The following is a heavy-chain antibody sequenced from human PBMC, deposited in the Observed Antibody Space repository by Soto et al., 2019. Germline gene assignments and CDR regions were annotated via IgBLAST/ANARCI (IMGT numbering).Heavy chain of an antibody. Sequence: ASVKVSCKASGYTFTSYDINWVRQATGQGLEGVGWMNPTSGNTGYTQKFQGRVTMTRNTSISTAYMELSSLRSEDTAVYYCARGDQNIVLMVYASNWFDPWGQGTLVTVSS. CDR2: MNPTSGNT. CDR1: GYTFTSYD. V-gene: IGHV1-8*01. D-gene: IGHD2-8*01. CDR3: ARGDQNIVLMVYASNWFDP. J-gene: IGHJ5*02.